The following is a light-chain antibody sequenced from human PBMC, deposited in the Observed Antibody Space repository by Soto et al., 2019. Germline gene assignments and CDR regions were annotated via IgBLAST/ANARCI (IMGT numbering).Light chain of an antibody. Sequence: EVLMTQSPATLSVSPGERATLSXXASQSVSRKLAWYQQTRGQAPRLLIYGASTRATGVPARFSGSGSGTDFTLTISSLEPEDSAVYYCQHRNDWPLTFGGGTKVDIK. J-gene: IGKJ4*01. CDR2: GAS. CDR3: QHRNDWPLT. V-gene: IGKV3-15*01. CDR1: QSVSRK.